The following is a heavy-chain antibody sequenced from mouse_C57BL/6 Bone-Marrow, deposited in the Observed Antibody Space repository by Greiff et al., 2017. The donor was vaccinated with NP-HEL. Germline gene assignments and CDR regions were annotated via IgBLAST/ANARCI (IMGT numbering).Heavy chain of an antibody. CDR3: TRDYNAY. J-gene: IGHJ3*01. Sequence: VQLQQSGAELVRPGASVKLSCTASGFNIKDDYMHWVKQRPEQGLEWIGWIDPENGDTEYASKFQGKATITADTSSNTAYLQFSSLTSEDTAVYYCTRDYNAYWGQGTLVTVSA. CDR2: IDPENGDT. V-gene: IGHV14-4*01. CDR1: GFNIKDDY. D-gene: IGHD2-12*01.